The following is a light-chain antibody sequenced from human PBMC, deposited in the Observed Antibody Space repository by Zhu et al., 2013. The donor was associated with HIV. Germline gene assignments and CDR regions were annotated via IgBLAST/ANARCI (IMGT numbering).Light chain of an antibody. Sequence: EVVLTQSPGTLSSSPGERATLSCRASHSVSSIYLAWYQQKPGQAPRLLIYGASTRATGIPDRFSGSGSGTDFTLTISRLEPEDFAVYYCQQYGSSPLWTFGQGTKV. J-gene: IGKJ1*01. CDR1: HSVSSIY. CDR2: GAS. V-gene: IGKV3-20*01. CDR3: QQYGSSPLWT.